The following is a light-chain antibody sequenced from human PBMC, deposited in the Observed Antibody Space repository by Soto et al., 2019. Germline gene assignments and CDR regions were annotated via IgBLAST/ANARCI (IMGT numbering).Light chain of an antibody. CDR3: MHAVQPPLT. CDR1: QSLLHISGYNY. Sequence: EVSQWPLTHPETPAERASISSSASQSLLHISGYNYLDWYRQKPGQSPQLLIYLASNRASGVPDRFSGSGSGTDFTLKISRLEAEDVGGYCCMHAVQPPLTFGGGTKVDI. V-gene: IGKV2-28*01. CDR2: LAS. J-gene: IGKJ4*01.